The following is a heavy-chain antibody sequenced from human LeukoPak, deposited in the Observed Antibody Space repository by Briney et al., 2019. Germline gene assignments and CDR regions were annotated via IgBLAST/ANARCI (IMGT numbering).Heavy chain of an antibody. CDR2: IYPGDSDT. Sequence: GESLKIPCKGSGYSFTSYWIGWVRQMPGKGLEWVGIIYPGDSDTRYSPSFQGQVTISADKSISTAYLQWSSLKASDTAMYFCARSPEWLGFDYWGQGTLVTVSS. CDR3: ARSPEWLGFDY. J-gene: IGHJ4*02. V-gene: IGHV5-51*01. D-gene: IGHD6-19*01. CDR1: GYSFTSYW.